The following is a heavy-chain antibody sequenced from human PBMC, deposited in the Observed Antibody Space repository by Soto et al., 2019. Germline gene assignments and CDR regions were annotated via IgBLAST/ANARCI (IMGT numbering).Heavy chain of an antibody. V-gene: IGHV3-30*18. Sequence: QVQLVQSGGGVVQPGRSLRLSCAASGFTFSSYVTHWVRQAPGKGLEWVAVISHDGNNKYYADSVKGRFTISRDNSKNTXYXQMNSLRTEDTAVYYCAKGGPDWASTTCYLLVAFDIWGQGTMVTVSS. CDR2: ISHDGNNK. D-gene: IGHD2-2*01. J-gene: IGHJ3*02. CDR1: GFTFSSYV. CDR3: AKGGPDWASTTCYLLVAFDI.